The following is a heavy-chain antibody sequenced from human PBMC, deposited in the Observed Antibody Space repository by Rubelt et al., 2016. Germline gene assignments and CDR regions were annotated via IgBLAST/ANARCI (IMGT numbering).Heavy chain of an antibody. CDR2: ISYDGRNK. D-gene: IGHD6-13*01. J-gene: IGHJ4*02. CDR1: GFTFGSCH. V-gene: IGHV3-30*03. CDR3: AREAAGRDFDY. Sequence: GFTFGSCHMHWVRQAPGKGLEWVALISYDGRNKHYADSVKGRFTISRDNSKNTLDLQMNSLTSEDTAVYYCAREAAGRDFDYWGQGTLVTVSS.